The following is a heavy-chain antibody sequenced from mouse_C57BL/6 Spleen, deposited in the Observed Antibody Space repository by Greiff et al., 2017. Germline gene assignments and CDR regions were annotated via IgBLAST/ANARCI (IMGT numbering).Heavy chain of an antibody. J-gene: IGHJ3*01. Sequence: QVQLQQSGAELARPGASVKLSCKASGYTFTSYGISWVKQRTGQGLEWIGEIYPRSGNTYYNEKFKGKATLTADKSSSTAYMELRSLTSEDSAVYFCARNGAAQAPWFAYWGQGTLVTVSA. V-gene: IGHV1-81*01. CDR2: IYPRSGNT. CDR3: ARNGAAQAPWFAY. CDR1: GYTFTSYG. D-gene: IGHD3-2*02.